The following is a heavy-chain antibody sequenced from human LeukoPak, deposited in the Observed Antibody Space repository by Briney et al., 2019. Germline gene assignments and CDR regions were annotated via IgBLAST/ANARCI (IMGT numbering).Heavy chain of an antibody. Sequence: QTGGSLRLSCATSGFTFSSYWMHWVRQAPGKGLVWVSRINSHGSRTSYADFVKGRFTTSRDNAKNTLYLQMNSLRAEDTAVYYCARECGGDCWDAFDIWGQGTMVTVSS. CDR3: ARECGGDCWDAFDI. V-gene: IGHV3-74*01. D-gene: IGHD2-21*02. J-gene: IGHJ3*02. CDR1: GFTFSSYW. CDR2: INSHGSRT.